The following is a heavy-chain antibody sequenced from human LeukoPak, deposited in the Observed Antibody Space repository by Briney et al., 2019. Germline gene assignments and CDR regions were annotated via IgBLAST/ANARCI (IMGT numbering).Heavy chain of an antibody. J-gene: IGHJ4*02. V-gene: IGHV3-21*01. CDR1: GFTFSSYS. CDR2: ISSSSSYI. CDR3: ARDPGGLYYYDSSGYYPPPIDY. Sequence: GGSLRLSCAASGFTFSSYSMNWVRQAPGKGLEWGSSISSSSSYIYYADSVKGRFTISRDNAKNSLYLQMNSLRAEDTAVYYCARDPGGLYYYDSSGYYPPPIDYWGQGTLVTVSS. D-gene: IGHD3-22*01.